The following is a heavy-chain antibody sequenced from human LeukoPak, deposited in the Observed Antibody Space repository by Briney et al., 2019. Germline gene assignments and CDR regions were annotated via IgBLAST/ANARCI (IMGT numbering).Heavy chain of an antibody. CDR2: MKEDGGEI. D-gene: IGHD2-21*01. V-gene: IGHV3-7*02. CDR3: ETYSAFDI. J-gene: IGHJ3*02. Sequence: PGRSLRLSCAASGFTFSIYWMSWVRQAPGKGLEWVASMKEDGGEIHYVDSVKGRFTISRDNAKNSLYLQMNSLRAEDTAVYYCETYSAFDIWGHGTMVTVSS. CDR1: GFTFSIYW.